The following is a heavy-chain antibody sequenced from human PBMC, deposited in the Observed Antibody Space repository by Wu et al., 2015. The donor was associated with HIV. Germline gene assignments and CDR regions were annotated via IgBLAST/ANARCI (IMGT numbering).Heavy chain of an antibody. Sequence: QVQLVQSGAEVKKPGSSVKVSCKASGDTFSRSGISWMRQAPGKGFEWMGRIIPNHGGANYAEKFQGRVTITADESTSTAYMELSSLRSEDTAVYYCARVIWEGYYYYMDVWGKGTTVTVSS. CDR1: GDTFSRSG. V-gene: IGHV1-69*11. J-gene: IGHJ6*03. CDR2: IIPNHGGA. D-gene: IGHD1-26*01. CDR3: ARVIWEGYYYYMDV.